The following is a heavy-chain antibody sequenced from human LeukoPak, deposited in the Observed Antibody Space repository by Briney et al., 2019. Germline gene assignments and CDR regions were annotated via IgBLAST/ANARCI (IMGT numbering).Heavy chain of an antibody. D-gene: IGHD5-12*01. Sequence: GGSLRLSCAASGFTFSSYWMHWVRQAPGKGLVWVSRINSDGSSTSYADSVKGRFTISRDNAKNTLYLQMNSLSAEDTAVYYCARPTNIVATIESWFDSWGQGTLVTVCS. CDR3: ARPTNIVATIESWFDS. CDR2: INSDGSST. V-gene: IGHV3-74*01. J-gene: IGHJ5*01. CDR1: GFTFSSYW.